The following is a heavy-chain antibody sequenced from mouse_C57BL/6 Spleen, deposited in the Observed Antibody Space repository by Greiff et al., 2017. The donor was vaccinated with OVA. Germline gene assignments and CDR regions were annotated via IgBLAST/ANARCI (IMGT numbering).Heavy chain of an antibody. CDR2: IWSGGST. D-gene: IGHD2-4*01. J-gene: IGHJ4*01. V-gene: IGHV2-4*01. CDR1: GFSLTSYG. CDR3: AKKGDDYDRYYAMDY. Sequence: VMLVESGPGLVQPSQSLSITCTVSGFSLTSYGVHWVRQPPGKGLEWLGVIWSGGSTDYNAAFISRLSISKDNSKSQVFFKMNSLQADDTAIYYCAKKGDDYDRYYAMDYWGQGTSVTVSS.